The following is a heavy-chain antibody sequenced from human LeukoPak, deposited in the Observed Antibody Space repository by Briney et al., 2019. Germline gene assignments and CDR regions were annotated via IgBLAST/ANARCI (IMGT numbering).Heavy chain of an antibody. V-gene: IGHV1-69*04. CDR3: ARDSGYYSVDAFDI. Sequence: GASVKVSCKASGYTFTSYGISWVRQAPGQGLEWMGRIIPILGIANYAQKFQGRVTITAGKSTSTAYMELSSLRSEDTAVYYCARDSGYYSVDAFDIWGQGTMVTVSS. CDR1: GYTFTSYG. J-gene: IGHJ3*02. D-gene: IGHD3-22*01. CDR2: IIPILGIA.